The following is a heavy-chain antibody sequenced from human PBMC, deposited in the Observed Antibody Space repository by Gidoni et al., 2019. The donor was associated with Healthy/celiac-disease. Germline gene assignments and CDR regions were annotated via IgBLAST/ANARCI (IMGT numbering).Heavy chain of an antibody. Sequence: QLQLVESGGGVVPPARSPSPPCVASRFTVCSYAMHWVRQAPGMGLEWVAIVSYDGRNKYSADSVKGLFTISRDNSKNTLYLQMDSLRAEDTAVYYCAGAKAAFYYYDMDVWGQGTTVTVSS. CDR3: AGAKAAFYYYDMDV. CDR1: RFTVCSYA. V-gene: IGHV3-30*04. J-gene: IGHJ6*02. CDR2: VSYDGRNK.